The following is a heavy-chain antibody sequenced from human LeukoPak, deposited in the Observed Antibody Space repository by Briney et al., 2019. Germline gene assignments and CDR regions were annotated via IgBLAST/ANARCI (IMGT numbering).Heavy chain of an antibody. CDR1: GYTLTELS. CDR3: ATPNPPVLRFLETQYYFDY. CDR2: FDPEDGET. V-gene: IGHV1-24*01. J-gene: IGHJ4*02. D-gene: IGHD3-3*01. Sequence: ASVKVSCKVSGYTLTELSMHWVRQAPGKGLEWMGGFDPEDGETIYAQKFQGRVTMTEDTSTDTAYMELSSLRSEDTAVYYCATPNPPVLRFLETQYYFDYWGQGTLVSVSS.